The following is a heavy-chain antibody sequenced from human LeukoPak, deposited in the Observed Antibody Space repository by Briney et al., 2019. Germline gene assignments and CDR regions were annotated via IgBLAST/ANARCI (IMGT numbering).Heavy chain of an antibody. CDR1: GGSVSSYY. V-gene: IGHV4-59*02. Sequence: SETLSLTCIVSGGSVSSYYWSWIRQPPGKGLEWIGYIYYSGSTNYNPSLKSRVTISVDTSKNQFSLKLSSVTAADTAVYYCARGLMMAVAGRGEFHYWGQGTLVTVSS. D-gene: IGHD6-13*01. CDR2: IYYSGST. J-gene: IGHJ4*02. CDR3: ARGLMMAVAGRGEFHY.